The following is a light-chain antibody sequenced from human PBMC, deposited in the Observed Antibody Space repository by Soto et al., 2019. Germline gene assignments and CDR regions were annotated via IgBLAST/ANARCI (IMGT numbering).Light chain of an antibody. J-gene: IGKJ4*01. Sequence: EIVFTQSPATRSFSRGERATLSCMASQSVSNYLAWYQQKPGQAPRLLIYDASNRATGIPARFSGSGSGTDFTLTIRSLEPEDFAVYYCQQRSNWPLNCGGGTKGDIK. CDR3: QQRSNWPLN. CDR1: QSVSNY. CDR2: DAS. V-gene: IGKV3-11*01.